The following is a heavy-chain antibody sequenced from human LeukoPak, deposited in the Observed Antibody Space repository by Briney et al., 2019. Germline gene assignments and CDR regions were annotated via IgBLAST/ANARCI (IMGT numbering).Heavy chain of an antibody. Sequence: GASVKVSCKASGYTFTSYGISWVRQAPGQGLEWMGWISAYNGNTNYAQKLQGRVTMTTDTSTSTAYMELRSLRSDDTAVHYCAREQSITIFGVVIRTAYYYYGMDVWGQGTTVTVSS. CDR2: ISAYNGNT. V-gene: IGHV1-18*01. D-gene: IGHD3-3*01. CDR3: AREQSITIFGVVIRTAYYYYGMDV. CDR1: GYTFTSYG. J-gene: IGHJ6*02.